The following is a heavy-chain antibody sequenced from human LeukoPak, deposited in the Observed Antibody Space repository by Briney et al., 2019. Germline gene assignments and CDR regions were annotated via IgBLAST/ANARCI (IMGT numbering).Heavy chain of an antibody. J-gene: IGHJ3*02. V-gene: IGHV3-48*01. CDR1: GFTFSSYS. CDR2: ISSSSSTI. CDR3: AREGPGNAFDI. Sequence: GGSLRLSCAASGFTFSSYSMNWVRQAPGKGLEWVSYISSSSSTIYYADSVKGRFTISRDNAKNSLYLQMNSLRAEDTAVYYCAREGPGNAFDIWGQGTMVTVSS. D-gene: IGHD1-26*01.